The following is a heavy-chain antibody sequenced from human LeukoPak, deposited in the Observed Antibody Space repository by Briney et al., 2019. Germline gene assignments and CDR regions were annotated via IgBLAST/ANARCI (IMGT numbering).Heavy chain of an antibody. D-gene: IGHD5-12*01. J-gene: IGHJ4*02. V-gene: IGHV1-69*06. CDR2: IIPIFGTA. Sequence: SVKVSCKASGGTFSSYAISWVRQAPGQGLEWMGGIIPIFGTANYAQKFQGRVTITADKSTSTAYMELSSLRSEDTAVYYCARATYSGRAWSIFDYWGQGTLVTVSS. CDR1: GGTFSSYA. CDR3: ARATYSGRAWSIFDY.